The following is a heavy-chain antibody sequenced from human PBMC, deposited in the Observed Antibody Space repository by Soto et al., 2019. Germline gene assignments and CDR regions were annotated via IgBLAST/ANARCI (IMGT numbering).Heavy chain of an antibody. Sequence: QLQLQESGPGLVKPSETLSLTCTVSGGSISSSSYYWGWIRQPPGKGLEWIGSIYYSGSTYYNPSLKSRVTISVDTSKNQFSLKLSSVTAADTAVYYCARPTTVTTFGYWFDPWGQGTLVTVSS. CDR3: ARPTTVTTFGYWFDP. V-gene: IGHV4-39*01. CDR2: IYYSGST. J-gene: IGHJ5*02. CDR1: GGSISSSSYY. D-gene: IGHD4-17*01.